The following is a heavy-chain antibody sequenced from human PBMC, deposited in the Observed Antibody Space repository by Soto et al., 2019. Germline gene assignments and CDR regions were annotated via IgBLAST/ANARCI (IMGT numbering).Heavy chain of an antibody. D-gene: IGHD2-2*01. CDR3: ARGGLSRGNWFDP. CDR1: GYMFVTFG. Sequence: QVQLVQSGPEVKKPGASVKVSCKASGYMFVTFGVTWVRQAPGQGLEWMGWINTSNGDTKYAPKLQGRLTLTIGTSTSTASMELRSLRSDDTAMYFCARGGLSRGNWFDPWGQGTLVTVSS. J-gene: IGHJ5*02. CDR2: INTSNGDT. V-gene: IGHV1-18*04.